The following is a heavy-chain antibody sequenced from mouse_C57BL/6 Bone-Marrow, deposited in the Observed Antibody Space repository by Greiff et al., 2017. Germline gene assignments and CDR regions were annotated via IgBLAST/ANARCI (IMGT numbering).Heavy chain of an antibody. CDR3: ARDEYGFDY. CDR2: ISYDGSN. V-gene: IGHV3-6*01. CDR1: GYSITSGYY. Sequence: EVKLQESGPGLVKPSQSLSLTCSVTGYSITSGYYWNWLRQFPGNKLEWMGYISYDGSNNYNPSLKNRISITRDTSKNQFCLKLNSVTTEDTATYYCARDEYGFDYWGQGTTLTVSS. J-gene: IGHJ2*01. D-gene: IGHD5-1*01.